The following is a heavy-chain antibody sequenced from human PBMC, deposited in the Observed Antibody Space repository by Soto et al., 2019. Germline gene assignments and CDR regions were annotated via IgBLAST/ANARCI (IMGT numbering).Heavy chain of an antibody. V-gene: IGHV1-18*04. CDR3: ARDSAFGMATSTNAFDY. CDR1: GYTFTSYG. CDR2: ISAYNGNT. D-gene: IGHD5-12*01. J-gene: IGHJ4*02. Sequence: VASVKVSCKASGYTFTSYGISWVRQAPGQGLEWMGWISAYNGNTNYAQKLQGRVTMTTDTSTSTAYMELRSLRSDDTAVYYCARDSAFGMATSTNAFDYCGQGPLVTVYS.